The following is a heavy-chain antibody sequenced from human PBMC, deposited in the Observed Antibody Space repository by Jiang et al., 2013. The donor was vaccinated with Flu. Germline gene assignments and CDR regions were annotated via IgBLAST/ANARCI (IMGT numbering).Heavy chain of an antibody. V-gene: IGHV3-33*06. CDR1: GFTFSNYG. D-gene: IGHD7-27*01. CDR3: AKEAKWGEWYFDL. J-gene: IGHJ2*01. CDR2: VGKDGTTK. Sequence: VQLVESGGGVVQPGRSLRLSCAASGFTFSNYGMHWVRQAPGKGLEWVAVVGKDGTTKFYADSVKGRFTISRDNSKNMMYLQMSSLRADDTAVYYCAKEAKWGEWYFDLWGRGTLVTVSS.